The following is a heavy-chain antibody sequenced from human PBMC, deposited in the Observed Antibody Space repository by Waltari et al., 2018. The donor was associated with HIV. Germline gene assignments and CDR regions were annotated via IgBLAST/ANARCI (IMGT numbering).Heavy chain of an antibody. D-gene: IGHD2-15*01. Sequence: QVQLVQSGAEVKKPGASVKRSCKASAYIFSNYYMHWVRRAPVQGLEWMGIINLRGGTSTYAQRFHGRVTMTRDTSTSTVYMEVSSLRSEDTAVYYCAREPTGGKMDYWGQGTLVTVSS. CDR2: INLRGGTS. CDR1: AYIFSNYY. CDR3: AREPTGGKMDY. J-gene: IGHJ4*02. V-gene: IGHV1-46*01.